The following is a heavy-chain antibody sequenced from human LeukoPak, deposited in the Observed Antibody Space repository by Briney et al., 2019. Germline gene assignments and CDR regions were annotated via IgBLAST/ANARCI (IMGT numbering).Heavy chain of an antibody. CDR3: ARDRRSEYSSGWYDEYYYYGMDV. V-gene: IGHV1-46*01. J-gene: IGHJ6*02. CDR2: INPSGGST. Sequence: ASVKVSCKASGYTFTSYYMHWVRQAPGQGLEWMGIINPSGGSTSYAQKFQGRVTITADESTSTAYMELSSLRSEDTAVYYCARDRRSEYSSGWYDEYYYYGMDVWGQGTTVTVSS. D-gene: IGHD6-19*01. CDR1: GYTFTSYY.